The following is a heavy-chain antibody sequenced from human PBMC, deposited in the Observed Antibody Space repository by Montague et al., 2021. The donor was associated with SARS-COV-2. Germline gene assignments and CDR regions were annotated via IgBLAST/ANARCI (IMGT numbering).Heavy chain of an antibody. CDR2: IYYTGST. V-gene: IGHV4-59*08. CDR1: ADSIRNYF. CDR3: ARRSTGFAFDS. D-gene: IGHD3-10*01. J-gene: IGHJ5*01. Sequence: SETLSLTCSVSADSIRNYFWNWIRQTPGGELEWIGYIYYTGSTKFNPTLQGRAAISADTSKRQIFMSLTSVTAADTAIYYCARRSTGFAFDSWGPGILVTVSS.